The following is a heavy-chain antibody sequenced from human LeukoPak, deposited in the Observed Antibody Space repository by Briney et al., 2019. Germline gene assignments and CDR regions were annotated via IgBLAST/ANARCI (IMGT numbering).Heavy chain of an antibody. J-gene: IGHJ4*02. CDR1: GFTFSDYY. CDR2: ISTSGSAR. V-gene: IGHV3-11*01. D-gene: IGHD6-19*01. Sequence: KPGGSLRLSYVASGFTFSDYYMSWIRQAPGRGLEWVSDISTSGSARYYADSVKGRFTISRDNAKNSLYLQLNSLTADDTAVYYCARGTQWLGGVGDYWGQGTLVTVSS. CDR3: ARGTQWLGGVGDY.